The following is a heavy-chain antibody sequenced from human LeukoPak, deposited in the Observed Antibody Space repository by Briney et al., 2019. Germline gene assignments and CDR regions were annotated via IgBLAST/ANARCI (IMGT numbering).Heavy chain of an antibody. D-gene: IGHD3-9*01. CDR3: ARSRGPYCLTGYCMTYYFDY. CDR2: IFYSVRT. Sequence: PSKPRSLTCTVSGGSVSIGSYYWCWIRQPPGKRLEGLAFIFYSVRTTYNPTLKRRDTKTVDTTKNQSSQMLSSVTAADTAVYYCARSRGPYCLTGYCMTYYFDYWGQGALVTVSS. V-gene: IGHV4-61*01. CDR1: GGSVSIGSYY. J-gene: IGHJ4*02.